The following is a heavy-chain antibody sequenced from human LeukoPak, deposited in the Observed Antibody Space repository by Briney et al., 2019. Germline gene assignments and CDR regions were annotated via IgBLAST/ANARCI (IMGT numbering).Heavy chain of an antibody. Sequence: ASVKVSCKASGGTFSSYAISWVRQAPGQGLEWMGWISAYNGNTNYAQKLQGRVTMTTDTSTSTAYMELRSLRSDDTAVYYCARDKRSILDVWGQGTTVTVSS. CDR1: GGTFSSYA. CDR3: ARDKRSILDV. CDR2: ISAYNGNT. J-gene: IGHJ6*02. V-gene: IGHV1-18*01. D-gene: IGHD3-3*01.